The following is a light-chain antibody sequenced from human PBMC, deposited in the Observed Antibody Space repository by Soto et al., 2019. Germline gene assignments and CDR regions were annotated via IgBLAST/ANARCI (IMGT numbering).Light chain of an antibody. CDR2: GNS. CDR3: QSYDSSLSGHVV. V-gene: IGLV1-40*01. J-gene: IGLJ2*01. CDR1: RSNIGAGYD. Sequence: QSVLTQPPSVSGAPGQRVTISCTGSRSNIGAGYDVHWYQQLPGTAPKLLIYGNSNRPSGVPDRFPGAKSGTSASLALTGLQSEDEAGYYCQSYDSSLSGHVVFGGGTKLTVL.